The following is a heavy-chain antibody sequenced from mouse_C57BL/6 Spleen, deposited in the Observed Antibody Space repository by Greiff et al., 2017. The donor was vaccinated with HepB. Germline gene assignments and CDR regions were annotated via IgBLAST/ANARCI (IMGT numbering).Heavy chain of an antibody. Sequence: EVKVEESGGGLVKPGGSLKLSCAASGFTFSSYAMSWVRQTPEKRLEWVATISDGGSYTYYPDNVKGRFTISRDNAKNNLYLQMSHLKSEDTAMYYCARDIRHYAIDYWGQGTSVTVSS. CDR2: ISDGGSYT. V-gene: IGHV5-4*01. CDR1: GFTFSSYA. CDR3: ARDIRHYAIDY. J-gene: IGHJ4*01.